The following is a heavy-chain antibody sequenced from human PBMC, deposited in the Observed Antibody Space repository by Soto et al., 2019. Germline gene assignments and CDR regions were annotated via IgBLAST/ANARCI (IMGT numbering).Heavy chain of an antibody. CDR3: ARGLYSGWHYFDY. CDR2: IYSGGST. J-gene: IGHJ4*02. V-gene: IGHV3-66*01. CDR1: GFTVSSNY. D-gene: IGHD5-12*01. Sequence: EVQLVESGGGLVQPGGSLRLSCAASGFTVSSNYMSWVRQAPGKGLEWFSVIYSGGSTYYADSVKGRFTISRENSKNTLYIQMNSLRAEDTAVYYCARGLYSGWHYFDYWGQGTLVTVSS.